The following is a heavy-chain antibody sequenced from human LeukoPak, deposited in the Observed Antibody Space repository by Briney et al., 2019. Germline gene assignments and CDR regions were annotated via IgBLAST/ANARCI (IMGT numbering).Heavy chain of an antibody. CDR2: INPNRGGT. CDR1: GYTFTDYY. V-gene: IGHV1-2*02. CDR3: AKNLRVAATGSFVAFVI. Sequence: GASVKDSCKASGYTFTDYYIHGVRQPPGQGLEWMGWINPNRGGTNYAVKFQGKITMTTDTSISTAYMELSRLTSDDTAVFHCAKNLRVAATGSFVAFVIWGQGTMVTVSS. D-gene: IGHD6-13*01. J-gene: IGHJ3*02.